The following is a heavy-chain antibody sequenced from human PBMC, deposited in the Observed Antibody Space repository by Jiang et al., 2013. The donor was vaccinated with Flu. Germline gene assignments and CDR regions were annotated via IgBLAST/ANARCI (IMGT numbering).Heavy chain of an antibody. D-gene: IGHD5-24*01. CDR2: IYPGDSDT. Sequence: KGLEWMGIIYPGDSDTRYSPSFQGQVTISADKSISTAYLQWSSLKASDTAMYYCARHGDGYNYAYYYYGMDVWGQGTTVTVSS. V-gene: IGHV5-51*01. J-gene: IGHJ6*02. CDR3: ARHGDGYNYAYYYYGMDV.